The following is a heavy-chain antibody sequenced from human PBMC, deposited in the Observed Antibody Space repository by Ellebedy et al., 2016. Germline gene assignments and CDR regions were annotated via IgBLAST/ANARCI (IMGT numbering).Heavy chain of an antibody. D-gene: IGHD2/OR15-2a*01. Sequence: SLKISXAVSGLIFDNYGMHWVRQAPGKGLEWVSGISWSSDTIAYADSVKGRFTISRDNAKNSLHLHMNSLTVEDTAFYFCTKGWGRNMASTWFNPWGQGTLVTVSS. CDR2: ISWSSDTI. CDR1: GLIFDNYG. CDR3: TKGWGRNMASTWFNP. J-gene: IGHJ5*02. V-gene: IGHV3-9*01.